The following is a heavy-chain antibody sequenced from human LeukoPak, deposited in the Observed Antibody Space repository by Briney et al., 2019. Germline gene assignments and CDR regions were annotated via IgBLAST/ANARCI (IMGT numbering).Heavy chain of an antibody. D-gene: IGHD6-13*01. J-gene: IGHJ1*01. CDR2: IYYSGST. Sequence: SETLSLTCTVSGGSISGYYWSWIRQPPGKGLEWIGYIYYSGSTNYNPSLKSRVTISVDGFKNQFSLKLNSVTAADTAVYYCARLAAAGNRAEYFQHWGQGTLVTVSS. CDR3: ARLAAAGNRAEYFQH. V-gene: IGHV4-59*08. CDR1: GGSISGYY.